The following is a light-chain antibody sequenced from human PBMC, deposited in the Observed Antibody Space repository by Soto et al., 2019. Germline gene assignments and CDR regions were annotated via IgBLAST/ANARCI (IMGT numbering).Light chain of an antibody. V-gene: IGKV3-20*01. J-gene: IGKJ2*01. CDR3: QQYGSSPPYT. CDR2: GAS. Sequence: EIVLTQSPGILSLSPGERATLSCRASQSVSSSYLAWYQQKPGQAPRLLIYGASNRATGIPDRFSASGSKTNFTLTISRLAPEEFAVYYCQQYGSSPPYTFGQGTKLEIK. CDR1: QSVSSSY.